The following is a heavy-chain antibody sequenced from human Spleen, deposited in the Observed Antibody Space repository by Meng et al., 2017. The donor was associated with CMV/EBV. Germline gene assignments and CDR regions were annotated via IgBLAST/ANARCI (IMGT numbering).Heavy chain of an antibody. D-gene: IGHD1-7*01. Sequence: GGSLRLSCAASGFIFSSYGMHWVRQAPGKSLEWVAFVHYEGVITYYADSVKGRFTISRDNSENTLYLQMSSLRAEDTAMYYCAKSLLLNWNYGNWFDPWGQGTLVTVSS. V-gene: IGHV3-30*02. CDR2: VHYEGVIT. CDR3: AKSLLLNWNYGNWFDP. CDR1: GFIFSSYG. J-gene: IGHJ5*02.